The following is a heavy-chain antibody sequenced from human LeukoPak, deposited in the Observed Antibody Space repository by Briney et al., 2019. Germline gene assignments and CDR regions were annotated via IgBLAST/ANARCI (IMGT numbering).Heavy chain of an antibody. Sequence: SETLSLTCTVSGGSISSYSWSWIRQPPGKGLEWIGYIYHSGSTYYNPSLKSRVTISVDRSKNQFSLKLSSVTAADTAVYYCARGVYPDYWGQGTLVTVSS. D-gene: IGHD5/OR15-5a*01. CDR2: IYHSGST. J-gene: IGHJ4*02. V-gene: IGHV4-30-2*01. CDR1: GGSISSYS. CDR3: ARGVYPDY.